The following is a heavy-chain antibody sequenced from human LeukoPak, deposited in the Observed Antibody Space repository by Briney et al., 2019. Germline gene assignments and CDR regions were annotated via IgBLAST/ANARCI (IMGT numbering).Heavy chain of an antibody. CDR3: ARHSDRRDDF. CDR2: VKPDGGDK. J-gene: IGHJ4*02. Sequence: GGSLRLSCAASGFTFISHWMTWVRQAPGKGLQWVASVKPDGGDKYYVDSVKGRFIISRDNAKNSLFLRMSSLQAEDMAVYYCARHSDRRDDFWGQGSLVTVSS. CDR1: GFTFISHW. V-gene: IGHV3-7*05.